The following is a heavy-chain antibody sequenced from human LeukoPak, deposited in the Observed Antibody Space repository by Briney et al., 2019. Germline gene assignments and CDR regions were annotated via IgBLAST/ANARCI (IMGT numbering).Heavy chain of an antibody. CDR2: MSPNSANT. D-gene: IGHD3-16*02. V-gene: IGHV1-8*01. CDR1: GYTFTSYD. Sequence: ASVKVSCKASGYTFTSYDINWVRQATGQGLEWMGWMSPNSANTGYAQKFQGRVTMTRNTSISTAYMELSSLRSEDTAVYYCARLPVTEYVWGSYRDYWGQGTLVTVSS. CDR3: ARLPVTEYVWGSYRDY. J-gene: IGHJ4*02.